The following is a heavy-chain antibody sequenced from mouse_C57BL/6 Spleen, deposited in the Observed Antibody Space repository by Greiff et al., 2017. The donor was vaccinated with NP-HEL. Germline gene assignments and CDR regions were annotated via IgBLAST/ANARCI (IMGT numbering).Heavy chain of an antibody. CDR2: IDPSDSYT. CDR1: GYTFTSYW. CDR3: AREFPYYGSSSAWFAY. D-gene: IGHD1-1*01. V-gene: IGHV1-59*01. J-gene: IGHJ3*01. Sequence: QVQLQQPGAELVRPGTSVKLSCKASGYTFTSYWMHWVKQRPGQGLEWIGVIDPSDSYTNYNQTFKGKATLTVDTSSSTAYMQLSSLTSEDSAVYYCAREFPYYGSSSAWFAYWGQGTLVTVSA.